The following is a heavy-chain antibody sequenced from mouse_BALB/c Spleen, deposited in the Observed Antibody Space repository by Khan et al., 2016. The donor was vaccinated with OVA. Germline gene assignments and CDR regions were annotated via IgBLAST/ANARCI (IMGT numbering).Heavy chain of an antibody. CDR3: ARGGSSGPAWFTS. CDR2: IRYDGDS. CDR1: GYSITSGYF. D-gene: IGHD3-1*01. V-gene: IGHV3-6*02. J-gene: IGHJ3*01. Sequence: EVQLQESGPGLVKPSQSLSLTCSVTGYSITSGYFWNWIRQFPENKLEWMGYIRYDGDSNYNPSLINRISITRDTSKNQFFLRLNSVTPEDTATXYCARGGSSGPAWFTSWGQGTLLTVSA.